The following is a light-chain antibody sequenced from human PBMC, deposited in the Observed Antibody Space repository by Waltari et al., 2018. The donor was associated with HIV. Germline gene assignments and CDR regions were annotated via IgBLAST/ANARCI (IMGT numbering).Light chain of an antibody. CDR1: SSDIGLYNF. J-gene: IGLJ2*01. CDR3: FSYAGNNFLL. V-gene: IGLV2-8*01. Sequence: QSALTQPPSASGSPGQSVPISCAGTSSDIGLYNFVSWYQHPPGKAPKLMISDVSRRPSGVPDRFSGSKSGNPASLTVSGLQADDEATYYCFSYAGNNFLLFGGGTKLTVL. CDR2: DVS.